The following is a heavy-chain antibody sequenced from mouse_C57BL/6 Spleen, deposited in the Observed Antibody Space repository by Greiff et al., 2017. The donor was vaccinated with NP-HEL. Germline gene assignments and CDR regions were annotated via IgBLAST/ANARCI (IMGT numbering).Heavy chain of an antibody. CDR2: IDPETGGT. D-gene: IGHD3-2*02. J-gene: IGHJ2*01. CDR3: TRSLRDY. V-gene: IGHV1-15*01. CDR1: GYTFTDYE. Sequence: VQGVESGAELVRPGASVTLSCKASGYTFTDYEMHWVKQTPVHGLEWIGAIDPETGGTAYNQKFKGKAILTADKSSSTAYMELRSLTSEDSAVYYCTRSLRDYWGQGTTLTVSS.